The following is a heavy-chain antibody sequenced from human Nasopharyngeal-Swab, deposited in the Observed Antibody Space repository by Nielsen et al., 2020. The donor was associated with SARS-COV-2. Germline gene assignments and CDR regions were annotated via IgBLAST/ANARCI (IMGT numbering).Heavy chain of an antibody. D-gene: IGHD3-3*01. CDR2: ISAYNGNT. J-gene: IGHJ4*02. CDR3: ARDLPRITIFGVVDY. Sequence: ASVKVSCKASGYGFSSYGISWVRQAPGQGVEWMGWISAYNGNTNYAQKLQGRVTMTTDTSTSTAYMELRSLRSDDTAVYYCARDLPRITIFGVVDYWGQGTLVTVSS. V-gene: IGHV1-18*01. CDR1: GYGFSSYG.